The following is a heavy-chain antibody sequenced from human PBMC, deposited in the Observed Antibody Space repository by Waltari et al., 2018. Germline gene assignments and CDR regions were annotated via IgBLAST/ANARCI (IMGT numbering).Heavy chain of an antibody. CDR1: GYTFMDYF. Sequence: EVELVQSGAEVKKPRATVKISCKASGYTFMDYFMHWVQQAPGKGLEWMGRIDPEDGETVHSEKFQGRVTITADTSTDTAYMELSSLTSGDTAVYYCAPLPGGSGQTFDYWGQGTLVTVSS. CDR2: IDPEDGET. CDR3: APLPGGSGQTFDY. V-gene: IGHV1-69-2*01. D-gene: IGHD3-10*01. J-gene: IGHJ4*02.